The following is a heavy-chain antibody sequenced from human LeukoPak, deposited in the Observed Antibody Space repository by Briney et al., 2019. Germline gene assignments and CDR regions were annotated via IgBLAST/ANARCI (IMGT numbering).Heavy chain of an antibody. Sequence: SETLSLTCTVSGGSISSYYWSWIRQPAGKGLEWIGRIYTSGSTNYNPSLKSRVTMSVDTSKNQFSLKLSSVTAADTAVYYCAREGYYDILTGYDHFDYWGQGTLVTVSS. J-gene: IGHJ4*02. CDR3: AREGYYDILTGYDHFDY. V-gene: IGHV4-4*07. CDR1: GGSISSYY. D-gene: IGHD3-9*01. CDR2: IYTSGST.